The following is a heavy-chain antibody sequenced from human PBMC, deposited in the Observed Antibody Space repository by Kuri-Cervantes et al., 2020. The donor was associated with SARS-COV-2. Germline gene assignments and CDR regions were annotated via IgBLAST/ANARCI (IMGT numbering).Heavy chain of an antibody. Sequence: GESLKISCAASGFTFSSYAMSWVRQAPGKGLEWVSAISGSGGGTYYADSVKGRFTISRDNSKNTLDLQINRLRAEDTAVYYCARDVVDIYDFWSGYYTGYYYYGMDVWGQGTTVTVSS. CDR2: ISGSGGGT. D-gene: IGHD3-3*01. CDR3: ARDVVDIYDFWSGYYTGYYYYGMDV. J-gene: IGHJ6*02. CDR1: GFTFSSYA. V-gene: IGHV3-23*01.